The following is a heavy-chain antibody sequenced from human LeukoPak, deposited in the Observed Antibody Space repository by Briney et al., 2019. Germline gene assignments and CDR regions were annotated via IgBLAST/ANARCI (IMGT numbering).Heavy chain of an antibody. J-gene: IGHJ6*03. CDR2: FFYGETT. CDR3: ARAGPYCPSPTCYLPAYYYYMDV. V-gene: IGHV4-38-2*01. Sequence: PSETLSLTCAVSGYSLSSGYYWGWIRQPPGKGLEWIGNFFYGETTYYNPSLKTRVAISVDASKNQFSLRLTSMTAADTAVYYCARAGPYCPSPTCYLPAYYYYMDVWGKGTTVTASS. D-gene: IGHD2-2*01. CDR1: GYSLSSGYY.